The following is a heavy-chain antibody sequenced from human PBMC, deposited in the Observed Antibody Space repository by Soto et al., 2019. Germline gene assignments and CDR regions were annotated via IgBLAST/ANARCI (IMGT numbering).Heavy chain of an antibody. CDR1: GYSVSSNTAS. CDR2: TYFRSKWYN. Sequence: QTLSLTCSISGYSVSSNTASWNWIRQSPSRGLEWLGRTYFRSKWYNDYAVSVKSRIIINPDTSNNQFSLQLNSVTPEDTAVYFCAKGDNLGPKTGYAFDPWGQGIMVTVSS. J-gene: IGHJ5*02. V-gene: IGHV6-1*01. D-gene: IGHD5-12*01. CDR3: AKGDNLGPKTGYAFDP.